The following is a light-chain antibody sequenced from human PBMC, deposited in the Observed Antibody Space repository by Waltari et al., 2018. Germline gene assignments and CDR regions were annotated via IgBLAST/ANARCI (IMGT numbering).Light chain of an antibody. CDR3: HQHHTVPWT. CDR1: QNVLYSSNNKSF. Sequence: DIVVTQSPDFLAVSLGARATFNCKSSQNVLYSSNNKSFIAWYQQKSGQPPRLLIYWASTRESGVPDRFSGSGSGTDFTLTISSLQAEDVAVYYCHQHHTVPWTFGQGTKVEIK. J-gene: IGKJ1*01. CDR2: WAS. V-gene: IGKV4-1*01.